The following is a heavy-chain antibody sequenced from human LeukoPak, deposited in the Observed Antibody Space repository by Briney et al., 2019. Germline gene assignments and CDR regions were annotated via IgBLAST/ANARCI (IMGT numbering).Heavy chain of an antibody. CDR1: GFTFSSYA. CDR3: ASGVLYYYYYYGMDV. D-gene: IGHD3-10*01. Sequence: PGGSLRLSCAASGFTFSSYAMSWVRQAPGKGLEWVSAISSSGGSTYYADSVKGRFTISRDNSKNTLYLQMNSLRAEDTAVYYCASGVLYYYYYYGMDVWGQGTTVTVSS. J-gene: IGHJ6*02. CDR2: ISSSGGST. V-gene: IGHV3-23*01.